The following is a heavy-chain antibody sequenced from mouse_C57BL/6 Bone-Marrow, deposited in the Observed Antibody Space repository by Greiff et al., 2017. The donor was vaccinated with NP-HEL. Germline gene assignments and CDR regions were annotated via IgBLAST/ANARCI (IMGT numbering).Heavy chain of an antibody. CDR2: IWSGGST. J-gene: IGHJ1*03. CDR3: ARKGSNLYWYFDV. Sequence: VKVVESGPGLVQPSQSLSITCTVSGFSLTSYGVHWVRQSPGKGLEWLGVIWSGGSTDYNAAFISRLSISKDNSKSQVFFKMNSLQADDTAIYYCARKGSNLYWYFDVWGTGTTVTVSS. D-gene: IGHD2-5*01. CDR1: GFSLTSYG. V-gene: IGHV2-2*01.